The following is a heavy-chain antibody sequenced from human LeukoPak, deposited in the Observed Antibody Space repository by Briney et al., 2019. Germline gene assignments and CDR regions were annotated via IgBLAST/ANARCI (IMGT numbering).Heavy chain of an antibody. V-gene: IGHV3-30*03. CDR3: ATEHYYDSSGRGCYFDY. Sequence: GGSLRLSCAASGFTFSSYGMHWVRQAPGKGLEWVAVISYDGSNKHYADSVKGRFTISRGNSKNTLYLQMNSLRAEDTAVYYCATEHYYDSSGRGCYFDYWGQGTLVTVSS. CDR2: ISYDGSNK. D-gene: IGHD3-22*01. CDR1: GFTFSSYG. J-gene: IGHJ4*02.